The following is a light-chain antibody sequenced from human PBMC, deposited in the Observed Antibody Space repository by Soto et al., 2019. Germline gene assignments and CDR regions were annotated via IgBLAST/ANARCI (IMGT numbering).Light chain of an antibody. CDR1: SSDVGGFNY. V-gene: IGLV2-11*01. CDR3: CAYAGSYVV. CDR2: AVS. Sequence: QSVLTQPRSVSGSPGQSVTISCTGTSSDVGGFNYVSWYQQHPGSAPKLIIYAVSKRPSGVPDRFSGSKSGNTASLTISGLQAEDEADYYCCAYAGSYVVFGGGTKVTVL. J-gene: IGLJ2*01.